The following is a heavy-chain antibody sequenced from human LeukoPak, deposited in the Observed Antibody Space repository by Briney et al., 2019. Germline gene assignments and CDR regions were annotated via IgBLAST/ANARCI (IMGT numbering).Heavy chain of an antibody. V-gene: IGHV1-2*02. D-gene: IGHD6-19*01. CDR1: GYTFTGYY. J-gene: IGHJ5*02. CDR2: INPNSGGT. Sequence: ASVKVSCKASGYTFTGYYMHWVRQAPGQGLEWMGWINPNSGGTNYAQKFQGRVTMTRDTSISTAYMELSRLRSDDTAVYYRAREVAGTRGWFDPWGQGTLVTVSS. CDR3: AREVAGTRGWFDP.